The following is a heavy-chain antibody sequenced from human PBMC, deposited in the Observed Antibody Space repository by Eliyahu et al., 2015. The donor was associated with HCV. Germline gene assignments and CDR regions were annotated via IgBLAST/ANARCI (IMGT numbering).Heavy chain of an antibody. CDR1: GFSLTTNGVG. CDR3: AHPVSYSSGWYAFDI. Sequence: QITLKESGPTLVKPTQTLTLTCTFSGFSLTTNGVGVAWIRQPPGKALEWLALIYWDGDSRYSPSLRGRLTITKDTSKNQVVLTMTNMDPVDTATYYCAHPVSYSSGWYAFDIWGQGTMVTVSS. J-gene: IGHJ3*02. CDR2: IYWDGDS. D-gene: IGHD6-19*01. V-gene: IGHV2-5*02.